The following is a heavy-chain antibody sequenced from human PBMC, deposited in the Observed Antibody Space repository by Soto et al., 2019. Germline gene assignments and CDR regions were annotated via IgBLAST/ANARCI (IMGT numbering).Heavy chain of an antibody. Sequence: PGGSLRLSCAASGFTFSDYYMSWIRQAPGKGLEWISHISSSSSTIYYADSVKGRFTISRDNAKNSLYLQMNSLRAEDTAVYYSATYYGSGNYFPDQYYYGMDGWGQGTTVTVSS. CDR1: GFTFSDYY. J-gene: IGHJ6*02. D-gene: IGHD3-10*01. V-gene: IGHV3-11*04. CDR2: ISSSSSTI. CDR3: ATYYGSGNYFPDQYYYGMDG.